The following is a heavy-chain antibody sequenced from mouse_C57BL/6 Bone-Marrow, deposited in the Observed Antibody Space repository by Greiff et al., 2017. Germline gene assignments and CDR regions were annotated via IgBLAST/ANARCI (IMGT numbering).Heavy chain of an antibody. J-gene: IGHJ1*03. V-gene: IGHV1-72*01. CDR3: AREGDWVYWYFDV. Sequence: QVQLKQPGAELVKPGASVKLSCKASGYTFTSYWMHWVKQRPGRGLEWIGRIDPNSGGTKYNEKFKSKATLTVDKPSSTAYMQLSSLTSEDSADYICAREGDWVYWYFDVWGTGTTVTVSS. CDR1: GYTFTSYW. CDR2: IDPNSGGT. D-gene: IGHD4-1*01.